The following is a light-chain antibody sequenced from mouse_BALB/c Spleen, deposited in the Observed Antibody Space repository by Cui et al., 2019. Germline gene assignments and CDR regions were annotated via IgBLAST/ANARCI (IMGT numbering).Light chain of an antibody. CDR2: RAN. J-gene: IGKJ4*01. V-gene: IGKV14-111*01. CDR1: QEINSY. CDR3: LQYDEFPFT. Sequence: DIKMTQSPSSMYASLGERVTIPCKASQEINSYLSWFQQKPGKSPKTLIYRANRLVDGVPSRFSGSGSGQDYSLTISSLEYEDMGIYYCLQYDEFPFTFGSGTKLEIK.